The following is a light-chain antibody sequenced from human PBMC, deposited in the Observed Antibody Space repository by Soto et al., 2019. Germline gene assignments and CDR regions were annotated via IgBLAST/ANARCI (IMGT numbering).Light chain of an antibody. CDR3: TSFTSGSTPYV. V-gene: IGLV2-14*03. Sequence: ALPQAASVSVSPGQSITISCAGTSSDVGGYNYVSWYQQLPGKAPQLVIYDVTHRPSGVSDRFSGSRSGNTASLTISGLQAEDEADYYCTSFTSGSTPYVLGTGTKVTVL. J-gene: IGLJ1*01. CDR1: SSDVGGYNY. CDR2: DVT.